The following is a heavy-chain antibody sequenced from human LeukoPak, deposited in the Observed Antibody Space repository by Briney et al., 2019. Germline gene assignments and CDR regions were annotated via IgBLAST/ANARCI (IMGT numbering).Heavy chain of an antibody. CDR3: ARAGGTTLYHWFDP. J-gene: IGHJ5*02. V-gene: IGHV6-1*01. CDR2: TYYRSKWYN. CDR1: GDSVSSNSAA. D-gene: IGHD1-1*01. Sequence: KPSQTLSLTCAISGDSVSSNSAAWNWIRQSPSRGLGWLGRTYYRSKWYNDYAVSVKSRITINPDTSKNQFSLQLNSVTPEDTAVYYCARAGGTTLYHWFDPWGQGTLVTVSS.